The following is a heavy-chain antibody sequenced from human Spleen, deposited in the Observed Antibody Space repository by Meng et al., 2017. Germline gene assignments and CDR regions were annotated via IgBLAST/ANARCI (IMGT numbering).Heavy chain of an antibody. CDR1: GYTFGSYG. CDR3: ARGTPGRSYCDY. J-gene: IGHJ4*02. CDR2: FVNYVDT. Sequence: QVHLLQSGPEVKNPGASSRVSCKASGYTFGSYGICWVRQAPGQGLEWMGWFVNYVDTYPAPKFQGRVTMTTDTHTNTAFMELRSLTSDDTAVYYCARGTPGRSYCDYWGLGTLVTVSS. V-gene: IGHV1-18*01. D-gene: IGHD3-10*01.